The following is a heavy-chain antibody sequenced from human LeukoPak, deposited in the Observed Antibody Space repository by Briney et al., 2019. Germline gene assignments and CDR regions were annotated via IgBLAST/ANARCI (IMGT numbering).Heavy chain of an antibody. Sequence: PGASLRLSCAASGFTFSRYWMSWVCQAPGKGLEWGANIKEDGSEKYYVDSVKGRFTISRDNAKNSLYLQLHSLRAEDTAVYYCTKFNWGSQVPDYFDYWGQGTLVTVSS. D-gene: IGHD7-27*01. CDR2: IKEDGSEK. CDR3: TKFNWGSQVPDYFDY. CDR1: GFTFSRYW. V-gene: IGHV3-7*02. J-gene: IGHJ4*02.